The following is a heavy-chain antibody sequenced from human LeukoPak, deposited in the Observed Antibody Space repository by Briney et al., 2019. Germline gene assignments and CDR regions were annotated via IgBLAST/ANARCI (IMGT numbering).Heavy chain of an antibody. CDR1: GFTFSSYS. J-gene: IGHJ4*02. CDR3: ARALPYYDSSGYYFDY. D-gene: IGHD3-22*01. CDR2: ISSSSSYI. V-gene: IGHV3-21*01. Sequence: PGGSLRLSCAASGFTFSSYSMNWVRQAPGKGLEWVSSISSSSSYIYYADSVKGRSTISRDNAKNSLYLQMNSLRAEDTAVYYCARALPYYDSSGYYFDYWGQGTLVTVSS.